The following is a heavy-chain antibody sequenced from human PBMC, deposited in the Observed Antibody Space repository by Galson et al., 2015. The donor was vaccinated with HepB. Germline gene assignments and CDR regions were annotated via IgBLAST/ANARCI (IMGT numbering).Heavy chain of an antibody. J-gene: IGHJ4*02. D-gene: IGHD2-15*01. CDR2: ISSSSGHI. CDR1: GFALSAYS. CDR3: VRDRCSAAKCAQRGDFDY. Sequence: SLRLSCAVSGFALSAYSMNWVRQAPGKGLEWVSYISSSSGHIYYADSVRGRFTISRDNVENSLYLQMNSLRDEDTAVYYCVRDRCSAAKCAQRGDFDYWGQGTLVTVSS. V-gene: IGHV3-48*02.